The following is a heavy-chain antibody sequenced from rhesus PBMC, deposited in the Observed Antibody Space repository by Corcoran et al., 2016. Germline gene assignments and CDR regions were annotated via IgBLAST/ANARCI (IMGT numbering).Heavy chain of an antibody. CDR3: TTDMNTVTTIFDD. CDR2: IRRKNNNYAT. J-gene: IGHJ4*01. Sequence: EVQLVESGGGLVQPGGSLRLSCADSGFNLRDCAMSWVRPASGNGLEWVGYIRRKNNNYATEYASSVKGRFTISRDDSKNTLYLQISSLKTEDTAVYYCTTDMNTVTTIFDDWGQGVLVTVSS. CDR1: GFNLRDCA. V-gene: IGHV3-186*02. D-gene: IGHD4-23*01.